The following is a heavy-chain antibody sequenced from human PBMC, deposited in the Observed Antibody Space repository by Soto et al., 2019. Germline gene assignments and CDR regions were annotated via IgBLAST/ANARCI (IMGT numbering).Heavy chain of an antibody. D-gene: IGHD1-26*01. Sequence: ASVKVSCKASGGTFSSYAISWVRQAPGQGLEWMGGIIPIFGTANYAQKFQGRVTITADESTSTAYMELSSLRSEDTAVYYCASSPVGPPDYYYHGMDVWGQGTTVTVSS. CDR1: GGTFSSYA. CDR2: IIPIFGTA. V-gene: IGHV1-69*13. CDR3: ASSPVGPPDYYYHGMDV. J-gene: IGHJ6*02.